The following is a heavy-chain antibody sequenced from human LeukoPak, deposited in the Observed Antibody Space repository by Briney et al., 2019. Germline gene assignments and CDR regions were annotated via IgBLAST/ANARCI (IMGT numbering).Heavy chain of an antibody. Sequence: GGSLRLSCAASGFTFSTYVIHWVRQAPGKGLEWVSLIYGAGRTSYADSVKGRFTISRDDSNNMLFLQMNSLEDADTAVYYCARGVVGVKPLDYWGQGTLVTVSS. J-gene: IGHJ4*02. CDR2: IYGAGRT. CDR1: GFTFSTYV. V-gene: IGHV3-53*01. CDR3: ARGVVGVKPLDY. D-gene: IGHD3-10*01.